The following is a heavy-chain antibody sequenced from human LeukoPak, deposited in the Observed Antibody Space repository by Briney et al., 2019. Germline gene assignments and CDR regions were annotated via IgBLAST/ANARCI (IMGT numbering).Heavy chain of an antibody. J-gene: IGHJ4*02. Sequence: GGSLRLSCAASGFTFDDYGMSWVRQAPGKGLEWVSGINWNGGSTSYADSVKGRFTISRDNAKNSLFLQMNSLRAEDTAAYYCARVVLSRGERDYWGQGTLVTVSS. V-gene: IGHV3-20*04. CDR2: INWNGGST. CDR3: ARVVLSRGERDY. D-gene: IGHD5-24*01. CDR1: GFTFDDYG.